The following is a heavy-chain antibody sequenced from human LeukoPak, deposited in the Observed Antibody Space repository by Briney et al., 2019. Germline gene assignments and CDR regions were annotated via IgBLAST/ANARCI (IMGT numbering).Heavy chain of an antibody. CDR1: GGSITSMNW. D-gene: IGHD2-8*01. CDR2: VSLSGLT. Sequence: SETLSLTCGVSGGSITSMNWWSWVRQPPGQGPEWIGEVSLSGLTNYNPSLSSRVIMALDTSKNHLSLHLTSVTAADTAVYYCSRENGAFSPFGYWGQGYLVTVLS. CDR3: SRENGAFSPFGY. J-gene: IGHJ4*02. V-gene: IGHV4-4*02.